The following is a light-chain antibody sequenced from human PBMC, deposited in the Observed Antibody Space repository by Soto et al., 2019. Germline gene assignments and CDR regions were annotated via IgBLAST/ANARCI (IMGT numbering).Light chain of an antibody. V-gene: IGKV3-20*01. CDR3: QQYGTSPWT. Sequence: EIVLTQSPGTLSLFAGERATLSCRATQSISSNYLAWYQQKPGQAPRLLIYIASRRATGIPDRFSGSGSGTDCTLTISRLEPDDSAVYYCQQYGTSPWTFGQGTKVEIK. J-gene: IGKJ1*01. CDR2: IAS. CDR1: QSISSNY.